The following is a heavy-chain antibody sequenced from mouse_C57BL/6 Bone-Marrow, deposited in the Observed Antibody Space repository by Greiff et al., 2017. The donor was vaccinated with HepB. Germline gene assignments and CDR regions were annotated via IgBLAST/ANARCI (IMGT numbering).Heavy chain of an antibody. CDR3: ARDGTEAMDY. CDR2: ISYDGSN. V-gene: IGHV3-6*01. CDR1: GYSITSGYY. Sequence: EVKLLESGPGLVKPSQSLSLTCSVTGYSITSGYYWNWIRQFPGNKLEWMGYISYDGSNNYNPSLKNRISITRDTSKNQFFLKLNSVTTEDTATYYCARDGTEAMDYWGQGTSVTVSS. D-gene: IGHD4-1*01. J-gene: IGHJ4*01.